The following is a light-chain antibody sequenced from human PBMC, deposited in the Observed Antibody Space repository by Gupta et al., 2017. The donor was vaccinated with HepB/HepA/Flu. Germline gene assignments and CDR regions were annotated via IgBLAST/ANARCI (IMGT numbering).Light chain of an antibody. CDR1: QSVLYSSNNKNY. CDR2: WAS. V-gene: IGKV4-1*01. CDR3: QQHYSTPIT. Sequence: DIVMTQSPDSLAMSLGERPTINCKSSQSVLYSSNNKNYLAWYQQKPGQPPKLLIYWASTRESGVPDRFSGSGSGTDFTLTISSLQAEDVAVYYCQQHYSTPITFGQGTRLEIK. J-gene: IGKJ5*01.